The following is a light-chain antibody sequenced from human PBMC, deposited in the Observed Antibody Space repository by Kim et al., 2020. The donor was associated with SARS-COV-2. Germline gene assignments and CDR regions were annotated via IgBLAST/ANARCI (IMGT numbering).Light chain of an antibody. V-gene: IGLV7-43*01. J-gene: IGLJ2*01. CDR3: LLYYGDTVI. CDR1: TGAVTIYHN. Sequence: PGGTVTLTCASSTGAVTIYHNPTWFQQKPGQVPRTLIYGTTKKFSWTPARFSGSLLGDKAALTLSGVQPEDEADYFCLLYYGDTVIFGGGTQLTVL. CDR2: GTT.